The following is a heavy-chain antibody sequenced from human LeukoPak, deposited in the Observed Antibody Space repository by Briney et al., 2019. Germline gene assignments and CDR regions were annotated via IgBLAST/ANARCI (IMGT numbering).Heavy chain of an antibody. CDR1: GFTFDSFS. V-gene: IGHV3-21*01. CDR2: ISSSTTYI. Sequence: GGSLRLSCAASGFTFDSFSINWVRQAPGKGLEWVASISSSTTYIYYAGSVKGRFTISRDNAKNLVYLEMNSLRAEDTAVYYCARAPGEMGATLAYLDYWGQGTLVIVSS. D-gene: IGHD1-26*01. J-gene: IGHJ4*02. CDR3: ARAPGEMGATLAYLDY.